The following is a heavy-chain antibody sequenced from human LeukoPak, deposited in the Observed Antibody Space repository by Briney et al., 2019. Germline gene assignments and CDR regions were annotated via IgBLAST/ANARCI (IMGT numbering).Heavy chain of an antibody. Sequence: PGGSLRLSCAASGFTFRSYSMNWVRQAPGKGLEWVSYISRSSSTIYYADSVKGRFTISRDNAKNSLYLQMNSLRAEDTAVYYCARELWFGELSRYFDYWGQGTLVTVSS. D-gene: IGHD3-10*01. CDR1: GFTFRSYS. J-gene: IGHJ4*02. CDR2: ISRSSSTI. V-gene: IGHV3-48*04. CDR3: ARELWFGELSRYFDY.